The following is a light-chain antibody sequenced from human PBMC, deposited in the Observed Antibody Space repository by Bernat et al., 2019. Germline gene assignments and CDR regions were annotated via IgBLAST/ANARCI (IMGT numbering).Light chain of an antibody. CDR1: SSDVGGYDH. Sequence: QSALTQPPSASGSPGQSVTTSCTGTSSDVGGYDHVSWYQKHPGKAPKLMIYEVNNRPSGVPDRFSGSKSGNTASLTVSGLQAEDEADYYCSSYAGSKNLAVFGGGTKLTVL. V-gene: IGLV2-8*01. J-gene: IGLJ2*01. CDR2: EVN. CDR3: SSYAGSKNLAV.